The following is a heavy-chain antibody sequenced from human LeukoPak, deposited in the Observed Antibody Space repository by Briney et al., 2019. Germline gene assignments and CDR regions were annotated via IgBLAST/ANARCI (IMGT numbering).Heavy chain of an antibody. CDR3: AKDRWDFCSGTSCPTPYIDY. J-gene: IGHJ4*02. D-gene: IGHD2-2*01. V-gene: IGHV3-23*01. CDR2: LTSSGDAT. CDR1: GFTFSSYA. Sequence: GGSLRLSCAASGFTFSSYAMTWVRQAPGRGLEWVSSLTSSGDATYYADYVKGRFTISRDNSKNTLYLQMNSLRAEDTAIYYCAKDRWDFCSGTSCPTPYIDYWGQGTLVTVSS.